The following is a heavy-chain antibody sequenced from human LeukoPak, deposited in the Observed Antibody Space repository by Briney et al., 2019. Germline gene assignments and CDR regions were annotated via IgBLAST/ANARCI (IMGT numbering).Heavy chain of an antibody. CDR1: GFTFSSYS. V-gene: IGHV3-21*04. J-gene: IGHJ4*02. D-gene: IGHD1-1*01. Sequence: GSLRLSCAASGFTFSSYSMNWVRQAPGKGLEWVSSISSSSSYIYYADSVKGRFTISRDNAKNSLYLQMNSLRAEDTAFYYCARLKINHGWKGGMDYWGQGTLVTASS. CDR2: ISSSSSYI. CDR3: ARLKINHGWKGGMDY.